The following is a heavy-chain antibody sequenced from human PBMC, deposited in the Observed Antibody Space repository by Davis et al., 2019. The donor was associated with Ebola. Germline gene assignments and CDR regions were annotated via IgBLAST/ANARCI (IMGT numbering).Heavy chain of an antibody. CDR3: AKAHEGWELYYYYGMDV. J-gene: IGHJ6*02. V-gene: IGHV3-73*01. CDR2: IRSKANSYAT. D-gene: IGHD1-26*01. CDR1: GFTFSGSA. Sequence: GESLKISCAASGFTFSGSAMHWVRQASGKGLEWVGRIRSKANSYATAYAASVKGRFTISRDDSKNTAYLQMNSLRAEDTAVYYCAKAHEGWELYYYYGMDVWGQGTTVTVSS.